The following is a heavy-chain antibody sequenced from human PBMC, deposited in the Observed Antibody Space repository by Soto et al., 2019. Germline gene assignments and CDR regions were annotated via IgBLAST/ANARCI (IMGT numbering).Heavy chain of an antibody. CDR2: IWYDGSNK. J-gene: IGHJ3*02. CDR3: ASESTVTTRSTFDAFDI. CDR1: GFTFSSYG. V-gene: IGHV3-33*01. D-gene: IGHD4-17*01. Sequence: QVQLVESGGGVVQPGRSLRLSCAASGFTFSSYGMHWVRQAPGKGLEWVAVIWYDGSNKYYADSVKGRFTISRDNSKNKLYLQMNSLRADDTAVYYCASESTVTTRSTFDAFDIWGQGTMVTVSS.